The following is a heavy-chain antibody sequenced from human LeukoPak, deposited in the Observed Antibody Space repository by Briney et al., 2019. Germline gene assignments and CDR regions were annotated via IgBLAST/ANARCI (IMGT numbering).Heavy chain of an antibody. J-gene: IGHJ5*02. CDR1: GGTFSSYA. CDR3: ARVGDDIVAGGSWFDP. V-gene: IGHV1-69*13. Sequence: SVKVSCKASGGTFSSYAISWVRQAPGQGLEWMGGIIPIFGSANYAQNFQGRVTITADESTTTAYMELSSLRSEDTAVYYCARVGDDIVAGGSWFDPWGQGTRVIVSS. CDR2: IIPIFGSA. D-gene: IGHD5-12*01.